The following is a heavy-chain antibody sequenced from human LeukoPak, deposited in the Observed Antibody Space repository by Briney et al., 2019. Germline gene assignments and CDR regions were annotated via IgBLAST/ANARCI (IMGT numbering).Heavy chain of an antibody. CDR1: GFTFSNYA. Sequence: PGGSLRLSCAASGFTFSNYAMSWVRQAPGKGLEWVSGISGGGGSTYYADSVKGRFAISRDESKNTLYLQMNSLRAEATAVYYCAKYLIAAANAYFDYWGQGTLVTVSS. V-gene: IGHV3-23*01. D-gene: IGHD2-15*01. CDR2: ISGGGGST. CDR3: AKYLIAAANAYFDY. J-gene: IGHJ4*02.